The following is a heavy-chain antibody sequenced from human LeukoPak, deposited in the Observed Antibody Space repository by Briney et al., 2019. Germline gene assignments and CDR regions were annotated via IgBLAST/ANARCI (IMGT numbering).Heavy chain of an antibody. J-gene: IGHJ6*02. D-gene: IGHD2-2*01. CDR1: GYTFTSYG. CDR2: ISAYNGNT. V-gene: IGHV1-18*01. CDR3: ARDPPYCSSTSSPDYYCGMDV. Sequence: ASVKVSCKASGYTFTSYGISWVRQAPRQGLEWMGWISAYNGNTNYAQKLQGRVTMTTDTSTSTAYMELRSLRSDDTAVYYCARDPPYCSSTSSPDYYCGMDVWGQGTTVTVSS.